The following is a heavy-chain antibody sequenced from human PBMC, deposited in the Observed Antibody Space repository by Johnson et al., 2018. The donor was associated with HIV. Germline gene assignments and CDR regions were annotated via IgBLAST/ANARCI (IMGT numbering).Heavy chain of an antibody. V-gene: IGHV3-66*03. Sequence: GVTNYADSVKGRFTISRDNSKNTLYLQMNSLRTEDTAVYYCARVSLAYSYGYDAFDIWGQGTMVTVSS. D-gene: IGHD5-18*01. CDR2: GVT. CDR3: ARVSLAYSYGYDAFDI. J-gene: IGHJ3*02.